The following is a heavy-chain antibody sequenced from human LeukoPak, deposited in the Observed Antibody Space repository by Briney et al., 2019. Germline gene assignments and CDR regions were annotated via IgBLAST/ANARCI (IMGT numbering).Heavy chain of an antibody. CDR2: INNDGSST. V-gene: IGHV3-74*01. D-gene: IGHD2-2*01. CDR1: GFTFSSYL. J-gene: IGHJ5*02. CDR3: ARDCSSTSCYRSGLDP. Sequence: GGSLRLSCAASGFTFSSYLMHWVRQAPGKGLVWVSRINNDGSSTNYADSVKGRFTISRDNAKNTLYLQMNSLRAEDTAVYYCARDCSSTSCYRSGLDPWGQGTLVTVSS.